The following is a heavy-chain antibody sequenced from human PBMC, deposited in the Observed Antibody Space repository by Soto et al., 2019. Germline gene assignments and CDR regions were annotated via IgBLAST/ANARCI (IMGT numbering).Heavy chain of an antibody. Sequence: GGSLRLSCAASGFTFGTSWLGWLRQAPGKGLECVANINLDGTGTHYVAPVKGRFTISCDNANNSLTPEMISLRAEDTAVYYCARHGQWCYYLWGQGTLVTVS. CDR1: GFTFGTSW. V-gene: IGHV3-7*03. CDR3: ARHGQWCYYL. J-gene: IGHJ4*02. D-gene: IGHD2-21*01. CDR2: INLDGTGT.